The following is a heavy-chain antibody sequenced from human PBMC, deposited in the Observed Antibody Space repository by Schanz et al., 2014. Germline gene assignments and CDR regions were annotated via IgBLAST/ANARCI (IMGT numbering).Heavy chain of an antibody. CDR3: ARGGYSSGWYDRDIAHFDY. V-gene: IGHV1-8*02. CDR1: GGTFSSYS. D-gene: IGHD6-19*01. CDR2: ISPYNGNT. Sequence: QVQLVQSGAEVKKPGSSVKVSCKASGGTFSSYSISWVRQAPGQGLEWMGWISPYNGNTNYAPKVQGRVTMTRNTSISTAYMELSSLRSEDTAVYYCARGGYSSGWYDRDIAHFDYWGQGTLVTVSS. J-gene: IGHJ4*02.